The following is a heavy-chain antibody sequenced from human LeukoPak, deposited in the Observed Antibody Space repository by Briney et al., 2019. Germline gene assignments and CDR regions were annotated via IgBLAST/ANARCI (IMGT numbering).Heavy chain of an antibody. D-gene: IGHD6-13*01. J-gene: IGHJ4*02. CDR1: GFTFSSYW. V-gene: IGHV3-74*01. CDR3: ARAGYSSSWPDY. CDR2: INSDGSST. Sequence: PGGSLRLSCAASGFTFSSYWMHWVRQAPGKGLVWVSRINSDGSSTSYADSVKGRFTISRDNAKNSLYLQMNSLRAEDTAVYYCARAGYSSSWPDYWGQGTLVTVSS.